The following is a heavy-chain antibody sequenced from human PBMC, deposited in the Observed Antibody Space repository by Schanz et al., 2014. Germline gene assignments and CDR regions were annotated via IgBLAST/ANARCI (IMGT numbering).Heavy chain of an antibody. V-gene: IGHV3-7*03. Sequence: EVQLVESGGGFVQPGGSLRLSCAASGFTFSTYWMSWVRQAPGKGLEWVASVNTDGGGKFYVDSVKGRFTIFRDNAKDSRYLQMNSLRAEDTAVYYCVRDAGRDGYNLAFDVWGQGTLVTVSS. CDR2: VNTDGGGK. CDR1: GFTFSTYW. J-gene: IGHJ3*01. D-gene: IGHD1-1*01. CDR3: VRDAGRDGYNLAFDV.